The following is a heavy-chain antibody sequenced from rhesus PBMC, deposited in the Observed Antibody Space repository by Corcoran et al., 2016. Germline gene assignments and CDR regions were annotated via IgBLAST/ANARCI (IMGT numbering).Heavy chain of an antibody. Sequence: QVQLQESGPGLVKPSETLSLTCAVSGGSIRSSNLWRWLRQPPGQGLEWNGYISGSRDSTSYTPSLKRRGPISKDTAKNQFSLKLSCVTAADTAVYYCARAGTATVSAFSYWGQGVLVTVSS. CDR3: ARAGTATVSAFSY. J-gene: IGHJ4*01. V-gene: IGHV4S19*01. CDR1: GGSIRSSNL. CDR2: ISGSRDST. D-gene: IGHD5-12*01.